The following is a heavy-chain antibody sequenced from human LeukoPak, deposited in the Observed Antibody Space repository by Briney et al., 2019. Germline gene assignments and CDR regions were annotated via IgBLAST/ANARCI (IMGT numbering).Heavy chain of an antibody. CDR3: ARGASSSWYYYGMDV. V-gene: IGHV1-3*01. CDR2: INAGNGNT. J-gene: IGHJ6*04. CDR1: GYTFTSYA. Sequence: GASVKVSCKASGYTFTSYAMHWVRQAPGQGLEWMGWINAGNGNTRYSQKFQGRVTITRDTSASTAYMELSSLRSEGTAVYYCARGASSSWYYYGMDVWGKGTMVTVSS. D-gene: IGHD6-13*01.